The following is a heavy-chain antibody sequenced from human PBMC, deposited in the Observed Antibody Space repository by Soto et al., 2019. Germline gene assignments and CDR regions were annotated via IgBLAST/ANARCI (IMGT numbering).Heavy chain of an antibody. CDR3: ARDRWDRPGWYFKD. Sequence: VQLVESGGGLIQPGGSLRLSCTAAGFTVSTNYMSWIRQAPGQGLEWVSVIYKSGDTYYADSVKGRFTISRDNSKSTLYLQMNSLRAEDTAVYYCARDRWDRPGWYFKDWGQGTLVTVSS. J-gene: IGHJ1*01. V-gene: IGHV3-53*01. D-gene: IGHD1-26*01. CDR2: IYKSGDT. CDR1: GFTVSTNY.